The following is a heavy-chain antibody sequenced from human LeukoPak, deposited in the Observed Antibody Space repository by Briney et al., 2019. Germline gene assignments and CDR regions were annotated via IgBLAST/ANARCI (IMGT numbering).Heavy chain of an antibody. J-gene: IGHJ6*02. V-gene: IGHV1-69*04. CDR2: IIPMFGIT. CDR1: GGTFSNYG. D-gene: IGHD2-2*01. CDR3: ARVVQRDAHYYYHAMDV. Sequence: SVKVSCKTSGGTFSNYGFSLVRQAPGQGPEWMGRIIPMFGITNYAQKFQGRVTITADKSTSTAYMEVSSLRSEDTAVYYCARVVQRDAHYYYHAMDVWGQGTTVTVSS.